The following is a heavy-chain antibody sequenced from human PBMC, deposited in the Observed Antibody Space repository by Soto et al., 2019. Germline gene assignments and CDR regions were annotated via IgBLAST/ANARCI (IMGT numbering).Heavy chain of an antibody. D-gene: IGHD6-13*01. CDR1: GFTFSSYS. CDR2: ISSSSSYI. J-gene: IGHJ4*02. CDR3: ARMYSSSWYGFDY. Sequence: EVQLVESGGGLVKPGGSLRLSCAASGFTFSSYSMNWVRQAPGKGLEWVSSISSSSSYIYHADSVKGRFTISRDNAKNSLYLQMNSLRAEDTAVYYCARMYSSSWYGFDYWGQGTLVTVSS. V-gene: IGHV3-21*01.